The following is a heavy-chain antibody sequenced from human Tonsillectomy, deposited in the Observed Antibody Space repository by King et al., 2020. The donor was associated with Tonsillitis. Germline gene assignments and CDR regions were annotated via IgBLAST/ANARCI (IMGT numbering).Heavy chain of an antibody. CDR2: IFYGVSNK. CDR3: ARELTIFGVVPPDY. J-gene: IGHJ4*02. D-gene: IGHD3-3*01. V-gene: IGHV3-30-3*01. Sequence: VQLVEAGGGVVQPGGSLRLSCAASGFTFGTYAIHWGRPAPGKGLGWGAVIFYGVSNKFYADPVKGRFTISRDNSKNTPYLQMNSLGADDTAVYYCARELTIFGVVPPDYWGQGTLVTVSS. CDR1: GFTFGTYA.